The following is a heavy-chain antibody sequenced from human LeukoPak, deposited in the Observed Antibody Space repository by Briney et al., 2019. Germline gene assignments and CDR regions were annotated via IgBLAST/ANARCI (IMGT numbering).Heavy chain of an antibody. Sequence: GGSLRLSCAASGXTFSSYGMHWVRQVPGKGLEWAAVIWYDGSNKYYADSVKGRFTISRDNPKNTLYLQMNSLRAEDTAVYYCAGVRGAWNAFDIWGQGTMVTVSS. J-gene: IGHJ3*02. CDR1: GXTFSSYG. CDR3: AGVRGAWNAFDI. D-gene: IGHD3-10*01. V-gene: IGHV3-33*01. CDR2: IWYDGSNK.